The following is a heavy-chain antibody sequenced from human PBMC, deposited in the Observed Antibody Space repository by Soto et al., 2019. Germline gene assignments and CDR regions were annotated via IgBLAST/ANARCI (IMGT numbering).Heavy chain of an antibody. CDR3: AREMGYCSGGSCYSSASGPADY. CDR1: GFTFSSYA. CDR2: ISYDGSNK. Sequence: GGSLRLSCAASGFTFSSYAMHWVRQAPGKGLEWVAVISYDGSNKYHADSVKGRFTISRDNSKNTLYLQMNSLRAEDTAVYYCAREMGYCSGGSCYSSASGPADYWGQGTLVTVSS. J-gene: IGHJ4*02. V-gene: IGHV3-30-3*01. D-gene: IGHD2-15*01.